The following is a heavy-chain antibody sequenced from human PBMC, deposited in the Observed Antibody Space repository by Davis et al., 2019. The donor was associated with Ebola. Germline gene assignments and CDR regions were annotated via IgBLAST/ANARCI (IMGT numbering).Heavy chain of an antibody. CDR2: IIPILGIA. CDR1: GGTFSSYA. Sequence: SVKVSCKASGGTFSSYAISWVRQAPGQGLEWMGRIIPILGIAIYAQKFQGRVTMTEDTSTDTAYMELSSLRSEDTAVYYCATGYCSSTSCHYYYYGMDVWGQGTTVTVSS. J-gene: IGHJ6*02. D-gene: IGHD2-2*01. V-gene: IGHV1-69*04. CDR3: ATGYCSSTSCHYYYYGMDV.